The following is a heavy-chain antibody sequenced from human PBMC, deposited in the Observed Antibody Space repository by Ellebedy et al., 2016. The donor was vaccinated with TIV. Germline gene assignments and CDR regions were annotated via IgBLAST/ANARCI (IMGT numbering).Heavy chain of an antibody. V-gene: IGHV4-4*02. J-gene: IGHJ5*02. CDR2: IFHRGGT. CDR3: ARRQHKWFDH. Sequence: SETLSLTCVVSGGSISSSYWWSWVRQSPGKGLEWIGEIFHRGGTNYNPSLKSRVTISVDKSKNQFSLKLSSVTAADTAVYYCARRQHKWFDHWGQGTLVTVSS. CDR1: GGSISSSYW.